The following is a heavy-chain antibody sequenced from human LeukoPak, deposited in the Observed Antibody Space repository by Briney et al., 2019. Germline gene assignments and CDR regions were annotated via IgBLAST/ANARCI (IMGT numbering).Heavy chain of an antibody. J-gene: IGHJ4*02. CDR3: ASTNHYYGSGTYDYYFDY. V-gene: IGHV3-21*01. CDR1: GFIFSSYS. D-gene: IGHD3-10*01. CDR2: ISSGSDYI. Sequence: GGSLRLSCATSGFIFSSYSMNWVRQAPGTGLEWVSSISSGSDYIYYADSVKGRFTISRDNAKNSLYLQMTSLRAEDTAVYYCASTNHYYGSGTYDYYFDYWGQGTLLTVSS.